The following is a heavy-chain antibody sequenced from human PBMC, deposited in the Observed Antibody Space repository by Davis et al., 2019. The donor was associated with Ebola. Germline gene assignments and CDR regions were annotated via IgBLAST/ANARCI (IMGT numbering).Heavy chain of an antibody. V-gene: IGHV3-53*01. J-gene: IGHJ4*02. CDR1: GFTVSSNY. CDR3: ASSDYYDSSGYCDY. CDR2: IYSGGST. Sequence: GESLKISCAASGFTVSSNYMSWVRQAPGKGLEWVSVIYSGGSTYYADSVKGRFTISRDNSKNTLYLQMNSLRAEDTAVYYCASSDYYDSSGYCDYWGQGTLVTVSS. D-gene: IGHD3-22*01.